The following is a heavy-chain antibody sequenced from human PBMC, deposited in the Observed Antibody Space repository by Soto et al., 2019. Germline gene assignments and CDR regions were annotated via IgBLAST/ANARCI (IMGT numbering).Heavy chain of an antibody. Sequence: GGSLRLSCAASGFTFSDYYMSWIRQAPGKGLEWVSYISSSSSYTNYADSVKGRFTISRDNAKNSLYLQMNSLRAEDTAVYYCARFSIAAAGTGYWGQGTLVTVSS. CDR1: GFTFSDYY. CDR3: ARFSIAAAGTGY. CDR2: ISSSSSYT. J-gene: IGHJ4*02. V-gene: IGHV3-11*06. D-gene: IGHD6-13*01.